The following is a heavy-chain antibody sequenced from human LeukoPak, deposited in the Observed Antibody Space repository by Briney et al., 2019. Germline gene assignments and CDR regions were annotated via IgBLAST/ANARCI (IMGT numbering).Heavy chain of an antibody. V-gene: IGHV4-4*07. CDR2: LYTTGTT. D-gene: IGHD3-3*01. Sequence: SETLSLTCSVSGASISSCYWSWVRQPARKRLEWIGRLYTTGTTNYNPSLKRRATMSVDSSKNQFSLTLTSVTAAHTAVYYCVGEGANLEGANDAFDIWGQGTMVTVSS. J-gene: IGHJ3*02. CDR1: GASISSCY. CDR3: VGEGANLEGANDAFDI.